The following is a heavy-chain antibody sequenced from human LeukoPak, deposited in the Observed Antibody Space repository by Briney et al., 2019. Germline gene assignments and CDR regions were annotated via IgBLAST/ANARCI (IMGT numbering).Heavy chain of an antibody. Sequence: GASVKVSCKASGYTFTIYGISWVRQAPGQGLEWMGWISAYNGNTNYAQKLQGRVTMTTDTSTSTAYMELRSLRSDDTAVYYCARGSVHRWFISSIDYWGQGTLVTVSS. CDR2: ISAYNGNT. CDR1: GYTFTIYG. V-gene: IGHV1-18*01. CDR3: ARGSVHRWFISSIDY. D-gene: IGHD2-8*02. J-gene: IGHJ4*02.